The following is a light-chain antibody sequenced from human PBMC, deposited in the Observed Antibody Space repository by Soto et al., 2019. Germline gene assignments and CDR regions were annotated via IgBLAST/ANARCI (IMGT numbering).Light chain of an antibody. CDR1: SSDVGGYKY. J-gene: IGLJ2*01. V-gene: IGLV2-14*01. CDR2: EVS. CDR3: SSYTSSATLV. Sequence: QSALTQPASVSGSPGQSITISCTGTSSDVGGYKYVSWYQQHPGKAPKLIIHEVSSRPSGVSSRFFGSKSGNTASLTISGLQAEDEADYYCSSYTSSATLVFGVGTKLTVL.